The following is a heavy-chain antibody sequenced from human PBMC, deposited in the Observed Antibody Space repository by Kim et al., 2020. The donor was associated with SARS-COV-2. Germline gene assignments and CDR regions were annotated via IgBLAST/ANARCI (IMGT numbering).Heavy chain of an antibody. V-gene: IGHV4-30-4*01. J-gene: IGHJ4*02. CDR2: AYYRESV. D-gene: IGHD3-10*01. CDR1: GGSISSDDYY. Sequence: SETLSLTCTVSGGSISSDDYYWSWIRQPPGKGLEWIGHAYYRESVYYNPSLRGRVTISVDTSKNQFSLNLNSMTAADTALYFCARMQYGLGNYYSLDSWGLGTLVTVSS. CDR3: ARMQYGLGNYYSLDS.